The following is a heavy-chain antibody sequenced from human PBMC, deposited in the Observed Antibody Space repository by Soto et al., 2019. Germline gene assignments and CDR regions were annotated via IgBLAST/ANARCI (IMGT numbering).Heavy chain of an antibody. J-gene: IGHJ6*02. Sequence: EVQLVESGGGLVQPGGSLRLSCVASGLTFSDYWMHWVRQATGKGLVWASRIKFDGSFTSHADSVKGRFTISRVNARNTVHLQMDSLRAEATGVYYCARVLRNCYGVDVWGQGTTVTVSS. CDR2: IKFDGSFT. CDR1: GLTFSDYW. CDR3: ARVLRNCYGVDV. V-gene: IGHV3-74*01. D-gene: IGHD1-26*01.